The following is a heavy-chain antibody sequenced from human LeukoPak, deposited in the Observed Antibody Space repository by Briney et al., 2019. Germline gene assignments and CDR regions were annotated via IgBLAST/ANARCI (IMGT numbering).Heavy chain of an antibody. D-gene: IGHD6-19*01. CDR1: GSSISSYY. CDR3: ARADNIAVFDY. J-gene: IGHJ4*02. V-gene: IGHV4-59*01. CDR2: IYYSGSS. Sequence: SETLSLTCTVSGSSISSYYWSWIRQPPGKGLGWIGYIYYSGSSNYNPSLKSRVTISVDTSKNQFSLKLSSVTAADTAMYYCARADNIAVFDYWGQGTLVTVSS.